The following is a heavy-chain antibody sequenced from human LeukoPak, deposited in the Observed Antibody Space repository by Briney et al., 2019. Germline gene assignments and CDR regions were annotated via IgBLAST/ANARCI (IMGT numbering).Heavy chain of an antibody. D-gene: IGHD5-12*01. J-gene: IGHJ4*02. CDR3: ARDGIVATRALDY. V-gene: IGHV3-7*01. CDR1: GFTFSSYW. Sequence: PGGSLRLSCAASGFTFSSYWMSWVRQAPGKGLEWVANIKQDGSEKYYVDSVKGRFTISRDNAKNSLYLQINSLRAEDTAVYYCARDGIVATRALDYWGQGTLVTVSS. CDR2: IKQDGSEK.